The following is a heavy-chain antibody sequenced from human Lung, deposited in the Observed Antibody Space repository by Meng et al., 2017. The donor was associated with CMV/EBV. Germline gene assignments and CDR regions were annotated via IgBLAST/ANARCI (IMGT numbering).Heavy chain of an antibody. J-gene: IGHJ4*02. D-gene: IGHD1-26*01. Sequence: VRMVEVGGGWDLPGGSLRHSCAASGFNFSSFSMHWVRQAPGKGLEWVSFIRHDGINEYYVDSVKGRFTISRDNSKNTLYLQMNSLRVEDTAVYYCARDLRWRALDYWGQGTLVTVSS. CDR2: IRHDGINE. CDR3: ARDLRWRALDY. V-gene: IGHV3-30*02. CDR1: GFNFSSFS.